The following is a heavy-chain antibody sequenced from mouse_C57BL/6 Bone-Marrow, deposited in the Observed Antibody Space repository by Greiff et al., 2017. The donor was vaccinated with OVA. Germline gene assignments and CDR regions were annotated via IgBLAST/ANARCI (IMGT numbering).Heavy chain of an antibody. V-gene: IGHV1-55*01. CDR2: IYPGSGST. Sequence: QVQLKQPGAELVKPGASVKMSCKASGYTFTSYWITWVKQRPGQGLEWIGDIYPGSGSTNYNEKFKSKATLTVDTSSSTAYMQLSSLTSEDSAVYYCARGRDYGNSAWFAYWGQGTLVTVSA. CDR1: GYTFTSYW. CDR3: ARGRDYGNSAWFAY. D-gene: IGHD2-1*01. J-gene: IGHJ3*01.